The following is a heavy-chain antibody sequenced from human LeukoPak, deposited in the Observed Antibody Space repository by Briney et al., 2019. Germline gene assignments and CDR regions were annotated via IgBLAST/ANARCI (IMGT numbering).Heavy chain of an antibody. CDR1: GYTSTDYY. CDR3: ARGDRLPGYSAPVGDY. Sequence: ASVKVSCKASGYTSTDYYIHWVRQAPGQGLEWMGWINPSGGGTTYAQKFQGRVTVTMDTSTRTVYMDLSSLRSDDTAVYYCARGDRLPGYSAPVGDYWGQGTLVTVSS. D-gene: IGHD3-9*01. J-gene: IGHJ4*02. CDR2: INPSGGGT. V-gene: IGHV1-46*01.